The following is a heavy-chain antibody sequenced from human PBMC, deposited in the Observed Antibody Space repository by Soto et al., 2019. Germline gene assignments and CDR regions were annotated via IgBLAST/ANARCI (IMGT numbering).Heavy chain of an antibody. CDR1: EFTFRNAW. D-gene: IGHD3-10*01. CDR3: TTALKRMVRGLIRISSEKTAC. CDR2: IKSKSDGGTV. Sequence: GGSLRLSCAASEFTFRNAWMSWVRQAPGKGLEWVGRIKSKSDGGTVDYAAPVKGRFIISRDDSKNMLYLQMNSLKTEDTAVYYCTTALKRMVRGLIRISSEKTACWGRGTLVTVSS. V-gene: IGHV3-15*01. J-gene: IGHJ4*02.